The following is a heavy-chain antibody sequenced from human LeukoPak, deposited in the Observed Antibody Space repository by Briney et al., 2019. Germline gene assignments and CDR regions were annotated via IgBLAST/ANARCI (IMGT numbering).Heavy chain of an antibody. D-gene: IGHD1-1*01. CDR1: GGSISSYY. J-gene: IGHJ4*02. CDR2: IYYSGST. CDR3: ARAELEPNFDY. V-gene: IGHV4-59*12. Sequence: SETLSLTCTVSGGSISSYYWSWIRQPPGKGLEWIGYIYYSGSTNYNPSLKSRVTISVDTSKNQFSLKLSSVTAADTAVYYCARAELEPNFDYWGQGTLVTVSS.